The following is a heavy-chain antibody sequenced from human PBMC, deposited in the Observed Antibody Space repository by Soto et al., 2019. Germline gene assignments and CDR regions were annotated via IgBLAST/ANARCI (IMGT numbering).Heavy chain of an antibody. V-gene: IGHV3-23*01. Sequence: EVYLLESGGDLVQPGGSLRLSCAASGFPFSNYAISWVRQSPRKGLEWVSAVSGSGGTTYYADSVKGRFTISRDNSKNSLYLQMSSLGVEDTGIYYCAKDGSAQWLVTSTSWYFDLWGRGTLVTVSS. D-gene: IGHD6-19*01. CDR3: AKDGSAQWLVTSTSWYFDL. CDR2: VSGSGGTT. CDR1: GFPFSNYA. J-gene: IGHJ2*01.